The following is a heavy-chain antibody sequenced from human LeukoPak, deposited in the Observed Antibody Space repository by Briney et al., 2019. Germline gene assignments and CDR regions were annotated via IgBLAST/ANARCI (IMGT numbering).Heavy chain of an antibody. CDR3: AREIGYYFDSDDSRLRGRLDV. CDR1: GFTFSSYS. Sequence: QTGGSLRLSCAASGFTFSSYSMNWVRQAPGRGLEWLSVIYPGGVTKYAESVKGRFTVSRDIAKNTVYLEMNDLRAEDTALYYCAREIGYYFDSDDSRLRGRLDVWGKGTSVTVSS. J-gene: IGHJ6*04. D-gene: IGHD3-22*01. V-gene: IGHV3-53*01. CDR2: IYPGGVT.